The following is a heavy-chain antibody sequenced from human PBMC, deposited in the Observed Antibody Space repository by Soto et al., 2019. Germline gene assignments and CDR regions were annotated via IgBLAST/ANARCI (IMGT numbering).Heavy chain of an antibody. J-gene: IGHJ4*02. Sequence: EVQLVESGGGLVQPGRSLRLSCAASGFTFDDYAMHWVRQAPGKGLEWVSGISWNSGSIGYADSVKGRFTISRDNAKNSLYLQMNSLRAEDTALYYWAKPHRYYYGSGSSGGYFDYWGQGTLVTVSS. V-gene: IGHV3-9*01. CDR1: GFTFDDYA. D-gene: IGHD3-10*01. CDR2: ISWNSGSI. CDR3: AKPHRYYYGSGSSGGYFDY.